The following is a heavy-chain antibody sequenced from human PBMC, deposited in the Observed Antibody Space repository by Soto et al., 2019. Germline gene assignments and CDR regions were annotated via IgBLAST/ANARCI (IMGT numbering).Heavy chain of an antibody. J-gene: IGHJ6*02. CDR1: GFSFGRYG. CDR2: VSYDGRNR. Sequence: GGSVRLSCVGSGFSFGRYGIHWVRQAPGKGLEWVAWVSYDGRNRNYADSLKARLTISRDNSKDTAFLQMNSLGPDDTSVYYCAREYLDHGPDVWGHGTSVTVSS. V-gene: IGHV3-30*03. CDR3: AREYLDHGPDV.